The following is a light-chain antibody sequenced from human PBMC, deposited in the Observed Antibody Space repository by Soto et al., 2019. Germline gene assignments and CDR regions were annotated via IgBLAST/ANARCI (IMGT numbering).Light chain of an antibody. CDR2: DAS. V-gene: IGKV3-20*01. CDR1: QSVSSY. J-gene: IGKJ1*01. Sequence: IVLTQSPGTLSLSPVERATLSCRASQSVSSYLAWYQQKPGQAPRLLIYDASNRATGIPARFSGSGSGTDFTLTISRLEPEDFAVYYCQQYGSSLWTFGQGTKVDIK. CDR3: QQYGSSLWT.